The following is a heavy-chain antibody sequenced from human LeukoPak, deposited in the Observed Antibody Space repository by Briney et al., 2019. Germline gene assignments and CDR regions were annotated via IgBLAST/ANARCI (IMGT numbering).Heavy chain of an antibody. CDR2: IYPGDSDT. Sequence: ESLKISCKGSGTSFTSYWIGWVRQMPGKGLGWMGIIYPGDSDTRYSPSFEGQVTISDDKSISTAYLQWSSLKASNPPMYYCANIVDTAMVTLSYNWFAPCGQGTLVTVSS. CDR3: ANIVDTAMVTLSYNWFAP. D-gene: IGHD5-18*01. CDR1: GTSFTSYW. J-gene: IGHJ5*02. V-gene: IGHV5-51*01.